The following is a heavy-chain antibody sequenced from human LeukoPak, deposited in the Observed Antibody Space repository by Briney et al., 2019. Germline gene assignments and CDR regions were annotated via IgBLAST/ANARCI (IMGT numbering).Heavy chain of an antibody. CDR1: GFTFSSYA. V-gene: IGHV3-30*04. D-gene: IGHD3-22*01. CDR2: ISYDGSNK. CDR3: ARGDSSDDYFDY. J-gene: IGHJ4*02. Sequence: PGGSLRLSCAASGFTFSSYAMHWVRQAPGKGLEWVAVISYDGSNKNYADSVKGRFTISRDNSKNTLYLQMNSLRAEDTAVYYCARGDSSDDYFDYWGQGTLVTVSS.